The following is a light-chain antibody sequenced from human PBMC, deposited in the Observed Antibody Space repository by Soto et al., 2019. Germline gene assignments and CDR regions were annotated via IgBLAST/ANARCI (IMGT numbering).Light chain of an antibody. J-gene: IGKJ1*01. CDR3: QQYGSSPWT. CDR1: QSVTYRY. Sequence: EIVLTQSPATLSLSPGERVTLSCRASQSVTYRYLAWYQQKPGQAPRLLIYAASTRATGIPDRFSGSGSGTDFTFTISRLEPGDFAVYYCQQYGSSPWTFGQGTKEDIK. V-gene: IGKV3-20*01. CDR2: AAS.